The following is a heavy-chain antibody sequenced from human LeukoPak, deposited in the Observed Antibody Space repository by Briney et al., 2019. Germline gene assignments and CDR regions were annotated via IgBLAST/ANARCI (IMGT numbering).Heavy chain of an antibody. J-gene: IGHJ4*02. Sequence: GGSLRLSCAASGFTFSSSAMSWVRQAPGKGLEWVSSISANAVGTYYADSVRGRFSISRDNSKSTLYLQMNNLRAEDTAVYYCAKRTSLGAYYFDYWGQGTLVTVSA. D-gene: IGHD1-26*01. CDR3: AKRTSLGAYYFDY. CDR2: ISANAVGT. CDR1: GFTFSSSA. V-gene: IGHV3-23*01.